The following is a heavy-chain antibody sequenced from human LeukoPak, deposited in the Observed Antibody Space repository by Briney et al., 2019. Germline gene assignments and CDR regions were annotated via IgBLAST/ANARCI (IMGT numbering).Heavy chain of an antibody. Sequence: PGGSLRLSCTASGFTFGDYAMSWFRQAPGKGLEWVGLIRSKAYGGTTEYAASVKGRFTISRDDSKSIAYLQMNSLKTEDTAVYYCTRVEMPEITPLDYWGQGTLVTVSS. CDR1: GFTFGDYA. D-gene: IGHD5-24*01. CDR3: TRVEMPEITPLDY. CDR2: IRSKAYGGTT. J-gene: IGHJ4*02. V-gene: IGHV3-49*03.